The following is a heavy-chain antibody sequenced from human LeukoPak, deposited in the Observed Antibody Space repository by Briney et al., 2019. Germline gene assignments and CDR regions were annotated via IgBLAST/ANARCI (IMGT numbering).Heavy chain of an antibody. CDR2: ITSSGDSI. CDR1: GFIFGDFY. V-gene: IGHV3-11*04. Sequence: GGSLRLSCVGSGFIFGDFYMNWIRQAPGKGLEWISFITSSGDSIYYADSVKGRFTISRDNAKNSLYLQMNSLRAEDTAVYYCARVNCGGDCYSHDAFDIWGQGTMVTVSS. D-gene: IGHD2-21*02. CDR3: ARVNCGGDCYSHDAFDI. J-gene: IGHJ3*02.